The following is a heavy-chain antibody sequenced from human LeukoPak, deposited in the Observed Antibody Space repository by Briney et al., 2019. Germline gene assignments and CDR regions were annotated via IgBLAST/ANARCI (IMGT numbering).Heavy chain of an antibody. CDR2: INHSGST. J-gene: IGHJ4*02. CDR3: ARGPRRTYYYGSGSYYWCYFDY. V-gene: IGHV4-34*01. Sequence: PSETLSLTCAVYGASFSGYYLSWIRQPPGKGLEWIGEINHSGSTNYNPSLKSRVTISVDTSKNQFSLKLSSVTAADTAVYYCARGPRRTYYYGSGSYYWCYFDYWGQGTLVTVSS. CDR1: GASFSGYY. D-gene: IGHD3-10*01.